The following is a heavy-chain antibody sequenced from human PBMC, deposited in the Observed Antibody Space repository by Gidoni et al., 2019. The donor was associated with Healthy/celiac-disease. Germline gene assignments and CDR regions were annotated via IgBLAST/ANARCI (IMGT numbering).Heavy chain of an antibody. J-gene: IGHJ6*02. CDR2: INHSGST. V-gene: IGHV4-34*01. D-gene: IGHD6-13*01. Sequence: QVQLQQWGAGLLKPSETLSLTCAVSGGSFSGYYWSWIRQPPGKGLEWIGEINHSGSTNYNPSLKSRVTISVDTSKNQFSLKLSSVTAADTAVYYCASIAAAGTSYYYYYGMDVWGQGTTVTVSS. CDR3: ASIAAAGTSYYYYYGMDV. CDR1: GGSFSGYY.